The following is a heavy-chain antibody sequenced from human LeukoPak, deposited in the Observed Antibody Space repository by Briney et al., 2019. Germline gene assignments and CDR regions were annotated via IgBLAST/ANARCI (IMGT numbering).Heavy chain of an antibody. Sequence: PSETLSLTCAVYGGSFSGYYWSWIRQPPGKGLEWIGEINHSGSTNYNPSLKSRVTISVDTSKNQFSLKLSSVTAADTAVYYCARCTYYYDSSGYYYEYYYYYMDVWGKGTTVTVSS. D-gene: IGHD3-22*01. CDR1: GGSFSGYY. J-gene: IGHJ6*03. V-gene: IGHV4-34*01. CDR3: ARCTYYYDSSGYYYEYYYYYMDV. CDR2: INHSGST.